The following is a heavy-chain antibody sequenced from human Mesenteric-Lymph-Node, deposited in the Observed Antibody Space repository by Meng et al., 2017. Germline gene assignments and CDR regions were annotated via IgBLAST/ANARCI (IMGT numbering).Heavy chain of an antibody. V-gene: IGHV3-23*01. J-gene: IGHJ4*02. Sequence: GGSLRLSCAASGFTFSSYAMSWVRQGPGKGLEWVSAITASDNTYYADSVKGRFTISRDNFKNTLYVQMNSLRAEDTAVYYCAKKVAHDYGDYYFDYWGQGTLVTVSS. CDR3: AKKVAHDYGDYYFDY. CDR1: GFTFSSYA. CDR2: ITASDNT. D-gene: IGHD4-17*01.